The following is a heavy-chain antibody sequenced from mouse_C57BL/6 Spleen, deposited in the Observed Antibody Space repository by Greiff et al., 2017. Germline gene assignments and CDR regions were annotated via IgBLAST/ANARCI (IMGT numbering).Heavy chain of an antibody. D-gene: IGHD6-1*01. J-gene: IGHJ2*01. CDR2: IDPSDSET. CDR3: ARNSPYFDY. CDR1: GYTFTSYW. V-gene: IGHV1-52*01. Sequence: VQLQQPGAELVRPGSSVKLSCKASGYTFTSYWMPWVKQRPIQGLEWIGNIDPSDSETHYNQKFKDKATLTVDKSSSTAYMQLNSLTSEDSAVYYCARNSPYFDYWGQGTTLTVSS.